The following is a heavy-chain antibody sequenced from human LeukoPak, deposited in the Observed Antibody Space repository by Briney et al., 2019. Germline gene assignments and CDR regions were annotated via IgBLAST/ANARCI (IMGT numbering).Heavy chain of an antibody. D-gene: IGHD2-2*01. CDR2: ISGSGGST. Sequence: PGGSLRLSCAASGFTFSSYAMSWVRQAPGKGLEWVSAISGSGGSTYYADSVKGRFTISRDNSKNTLYLQMNSLRAEDTAVYYCAKALRRYCSSTSCYRPDYWGQGTLVTVSS. CDR1: GFTFSSYA. CDR3: AKALRRYCSSTSCYRPDY. J-gene: IGHJ4*02. V-gene: IGHV3-23*01.